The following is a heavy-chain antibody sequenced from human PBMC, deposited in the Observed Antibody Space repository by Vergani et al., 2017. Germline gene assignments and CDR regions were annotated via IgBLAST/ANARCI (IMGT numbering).Heavy chain of an antibody. CDR1: GFSFSSHA. CDR3: AKAGSVTSGSLQYNFYMDV. J-gene: IGHJ6*03. V-gene: IGHV3-30*18. CDR2: ISNDGSKK. Sequence: QVQLAESGGGRVQPGRSLRLSCAASGFSFSSHAIHWVRQAPGKGLAWVAVISNDGSKKYYADSVKSRFTISRDNSKNTLDLQMNSLRTQDTAVYYCAKAGSVTSGSLQYNFYMDVWGKGTTVTVS. D-gene: IGHD3-10*01.